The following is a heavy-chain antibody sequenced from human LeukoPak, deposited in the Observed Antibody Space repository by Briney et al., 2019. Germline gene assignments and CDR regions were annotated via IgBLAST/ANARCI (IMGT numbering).Heavy chain of an antibody. Sequence: ASVKVSCKASGYTFTTYVINWVRQATGQGLEWMGWMNPNSGNTGYAQRFQGRVTMTRDTSISTAYMELNSLTSEDTAVYYCAKNVRDTGTFDYWGQGTLVTVSS. J-gene: IGHJ4*02. CDR2: MNPNSGNT. CDR3: AKNVRDTGTFDY. D-gene: IGHD5-18*01. CDR1: GYTFTTYV. V-gene: IGHV1-8*01.